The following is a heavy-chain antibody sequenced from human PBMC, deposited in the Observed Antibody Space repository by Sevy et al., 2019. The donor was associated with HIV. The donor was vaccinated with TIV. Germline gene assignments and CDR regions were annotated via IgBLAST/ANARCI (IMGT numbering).Heavy chain of an antibody. J-gene: IGHJ6*02. D-gene: IGHD3-10*01. Sequence: GGSLRLSCAASGFTFSSYSMNWVRQAPGKGLEWVSYISSSSSTIYYADSVKGRFTISRDNAKNSLYLQMSSLRADDTALYYCARVPSTGRYGMDVWGQGTTVTVSS. V-gene: IGHV3-48*01. CDR1: GFTFSSYS. CDR3: ARVPSTGRYGMDV. CDR2: ISSSSSTI.